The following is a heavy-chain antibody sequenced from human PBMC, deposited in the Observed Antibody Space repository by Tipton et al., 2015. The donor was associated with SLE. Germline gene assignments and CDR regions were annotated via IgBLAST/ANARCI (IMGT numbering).Heavy chain of an antibody. CDR2: INHSGST. D-gene: IGHD4-17*01. Sequence: LRLSCAVYGGSFSGYYWSWIRQPPGKGLEWIGEINHSGSTNYNPSLKSRVTISVDTSKNQFSLKLSSVTAADTAVYYCARGSGLRPLGDYWGQGTLVTVSS. V-gene: IGHV4-34*01. J-gene: IGHJ4*02. CDR1: GGSFSGYY. CDR3: ARGSGLRPLGDY.